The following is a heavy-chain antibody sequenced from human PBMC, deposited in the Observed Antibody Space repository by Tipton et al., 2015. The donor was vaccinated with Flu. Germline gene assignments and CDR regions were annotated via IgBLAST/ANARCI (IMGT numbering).Heavy chain of an antibody. CDR1: GYSISSGYC. J-gene: IGHJ4*02. D-gene: IGHD7-27*01. CDR2: IYHTGST. Sequence: TLSLTCIVSGYSISSGYCWGWIRQPPGKGLEWIGSIYHTGSTYYNPSLKSRVTISVDTSKNQFSLKLSSVTAADTAVYFCATKFANWGVWEPRDYWGQGTLVTVS. CDR3: ATKFANWGVWEPRDY. V-gene: IGHV4-38-2*02.